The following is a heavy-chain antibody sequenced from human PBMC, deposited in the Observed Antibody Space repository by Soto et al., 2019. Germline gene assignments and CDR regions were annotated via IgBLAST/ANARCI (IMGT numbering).Heavy chain of an antibody. CDR2: IYYSGST. D-gene: IGHD3-3*01. Sequence: PSETLSLTCTVSGGSISSSSYYWGWIRQPPGKGLGWIGSIYYSGSTYYNPSLKSRVTISVDTSKNQFSLKLSSVTAADTAVYYCARHVGYYDFWSGYLNRNWFDPWGQGTLVTVS. J-gene: IGHJ5*02. CDR3: ARHVGYYDFWSGYLNRNWFDP. CDR1: GGSISSSSYY. V-gene: IGHV4-39*01.